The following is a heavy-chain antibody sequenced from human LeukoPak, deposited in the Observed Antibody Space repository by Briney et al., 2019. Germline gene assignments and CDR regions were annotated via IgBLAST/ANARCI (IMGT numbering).Heavy chain of an antibody. D-gene: IGHD2-2*01. V-gene: IGHV1-18*01. CDR2: ISAYNGNT. Sequence: GASVKVSCTASGYTFTSYGISWVRQAPGQGLEWMGWISAYNGNTNYAQKLQGRVTMTTDTSTSTAYMELRSLRSDDTAVYYCAREIGYCSSTSCQFGDAFDIWGQGTMVTVSS. J-gene: IGHJ3*02. CDR3: AREIGYCSSTSCQFGDAFDI. CDR1: GYTFTSYG.